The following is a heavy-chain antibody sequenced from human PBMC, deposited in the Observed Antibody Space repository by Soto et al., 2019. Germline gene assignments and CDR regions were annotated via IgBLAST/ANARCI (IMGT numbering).Heavy chain of an antibody. V-gene: IGHV4-59*01. Sequence: SETLSLTCTVSGGSISSYYWSWIRQPPGKGLEWIGYIYYSGSTNYNPSLKSRVTISVDTSKNQFSLKLSSVTAADTAVYYCARYYLRNWFDPWGQGTLVTVSS. J-gene: IGHJ5*02. D-gene: IGHD1-26*01. CDR3: ARYYLRNWFDP. CDR2: IYYSGST. CDR1: GGSISSYY.